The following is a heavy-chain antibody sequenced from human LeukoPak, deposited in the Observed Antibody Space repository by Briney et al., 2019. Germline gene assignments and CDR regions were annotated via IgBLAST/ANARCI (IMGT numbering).Heavy chain of an antibody. Sequence: GGSLRLSCAASGFTVSSNYMSWVRQAPGKGLEWVSVIYSGGSTYYADSVKGRFTISRDNSKNTLYLQMNSLRAEDTAVYYCARARNYDYVWGSYPPAGYYFDYWGQGTLVTVSS. CDR3: ARARNYDYVWGSYPPAGYYFDY. J-gene: IGHJ4*02. D-gene: IGHD3-16*01. CDR1: GFTVSSNY. V-gene: IGHV3-53*01. CDR2: IYSGGST.